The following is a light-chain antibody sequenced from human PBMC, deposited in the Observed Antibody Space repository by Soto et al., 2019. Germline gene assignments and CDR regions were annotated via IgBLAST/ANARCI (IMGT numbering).Light chain of an antibody. CDR2: GNG. CDR1: SSNIGAGYD. J-gene: IGLJ1*01. CDR3: CSYAGSYSDG. V-gene: IGLV1-40*01. Sequence: QSVLTQPPSVSGAPGQRVTISCTGSSSNIGAGYDVHWYQQLPGTAPKLLIYGNGNRPSGVPDRFSGSKSGTSASLTISGLQADYEADYYCCSYAGSYSDGFGTGTKVTVL.